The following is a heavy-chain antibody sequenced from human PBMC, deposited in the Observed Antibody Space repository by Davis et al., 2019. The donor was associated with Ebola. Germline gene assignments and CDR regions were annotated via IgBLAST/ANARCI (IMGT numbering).Heavy chain of an antibody. D-gene: IGHD2-21*01. CDR3: ARGGITVVIVPRDYYYGMDV. CDR2: INPNSGGT. J-gene: IGHJ6*02. Sequence: ASVKVSCKASGYTFTGNFIQWVRQAPGQGLEWMGRINPNSGGTNYAQKFQGRVTMSRDTSTSTAYMEMSSLRSDDTAVYFCARGGITVVIVPRDYYYGMDVWGQGTTVTVSS. V-gene: IGHV1-2*06. CDR1: GYTFTGNF.